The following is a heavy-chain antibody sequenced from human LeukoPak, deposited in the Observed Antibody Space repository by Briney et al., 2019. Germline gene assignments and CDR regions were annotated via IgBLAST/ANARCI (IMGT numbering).Heavy chain of an antibody. CDR2: VDADGSTT. CDR1: GFTFSTYW. V-gene: IGHV3-74*01. Sequence: GGSLRLSCVVSGFTFSTYWMHWVRQAPGKGLVWVSRVDADGSTTIYADSVKGRFTISRDNGINTVYLQMNSLRAEDTAVYYCARGFDGYPFGWWYDPWGQGTLVTVSS. D-gene: IGHD5-24*01. CDR3: ARGFDGYPFGWWYDP. J-gene: IGHJ5*02.